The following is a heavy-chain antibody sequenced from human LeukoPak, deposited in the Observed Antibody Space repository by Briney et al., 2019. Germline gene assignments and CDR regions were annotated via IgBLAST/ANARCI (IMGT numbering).Heavy chain of an antibody. Sequence: SETLSLTCTVSGGSISSSSYYWGWIRQPPGKGLEWIGYIYQSRSTYYNPSLKSRVTISVDRSKNQFSLKLSSVTAADTAVYYCGRGGIAAAASGIDYWGQGTLVTVSS. CDR3: GRGGIAAAASGIDY. CDR1: GGSISSSSYY. CDR2: IYQSRST. D-gene: IGHD6-13*01. J-gene: IGHJ4*02. V-gene: IGHV4-39*07.